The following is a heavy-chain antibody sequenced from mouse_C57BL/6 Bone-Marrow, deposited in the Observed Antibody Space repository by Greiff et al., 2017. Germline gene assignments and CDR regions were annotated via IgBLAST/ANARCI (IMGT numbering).Heavy chain of an antibody. CDR1: GFTFTDYY. V-gene: IGHV7-3*01. Sequence: EVKVVESGGGLVQPGGSLSLSCAASGFTFTDYYMSWVRQPPGKALEWLGFIRNKANGYTTEYSASVKGRFTISRDNSQSILYLQMNALRAEDSATYYCARYYSNSYAMDYWGQGTSVTVSS. CDR2: IRNKANGYTT. CDR3: ARYYSNSYAMDY. D-gene: IGHD2-5*01. J-gene: IGHJ4*01.